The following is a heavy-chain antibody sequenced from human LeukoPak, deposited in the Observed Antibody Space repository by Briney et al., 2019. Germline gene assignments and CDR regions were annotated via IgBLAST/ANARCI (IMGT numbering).Heavy chain of an antibody. J-gene: IGHJ5*02. CDR1: GGSISSYY. CDR3: ARLSILWFGESTSYNWFDP. CDR2: IYDRGST. Sequence: SETLSLTCTVSGGSISSYYWSWIRQPPGKGLEWIGNIYDRGSTKYNPSLKSRVTISVDTSKNQFSLKLSSVTAADTAVYYCARLSILWFGESTSYNWFDPWGQGTLVTVSS. D-gene: IGHD3-10*01. V-gene: IGHV4-59*08.